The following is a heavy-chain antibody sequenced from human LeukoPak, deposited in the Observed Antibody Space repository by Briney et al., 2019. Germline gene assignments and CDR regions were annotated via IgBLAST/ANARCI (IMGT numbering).Heavy chain of an antibody. CDR2: ISAYNGNT. CDR3: ARVIRLLEWEQIPGVVDY. V-gene: IGHV1-18*01. Sequence: ASVKVSCKASGYTFTSYGISWVRQAPGQGLEWMGWISAYNGNTNYAQKLQGRVTMTTDTSTSTAYMELRSLRSDDTAVYYCARVIRLLEWEQIPGVVDYWGQGTLVTVSS. D-gene: IGHD3-3*01. J-gene: IGHJ4*02. CDR1: GYTFTSYG.